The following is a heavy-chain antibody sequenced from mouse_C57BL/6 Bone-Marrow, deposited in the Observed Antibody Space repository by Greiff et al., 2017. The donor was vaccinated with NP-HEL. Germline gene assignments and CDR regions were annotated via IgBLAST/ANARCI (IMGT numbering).Heavy chain of an antibody. J-gene: IGHJ2*01. Sequence: QVQLQQSGPGLVQPSQSLSITCTVSGFSLTSYGVHWVRQSPGKGLEWLGVIWSGGSTDYNAAFISRLSISKDNSTSQVFFKMNSLQADDTAIYYCARRAYYSNYFDYWGQGTTLTVSS. CDR2: IWSGGST. CDR3: ARRAYYSNYFDY. V-gene: IGHV2-2*01. D-gene: IGHD2-5*01. CDR1: GFSLTSYG.